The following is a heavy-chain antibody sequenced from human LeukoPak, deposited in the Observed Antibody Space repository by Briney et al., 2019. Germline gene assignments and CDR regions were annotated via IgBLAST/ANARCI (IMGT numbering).Heavy chain of an antibody. J-gene: IGHJ4*02. D-gene: IGHD6-6*01. Sequence: GGSLRLSCAASGFTFSSYAMHCVRQAPGKGLEYVSAISSNGGSTYYANSVKGRFTISRDNSKNTLYLQMGSLRAEDMAVYYCARSDSSSSFDYWGQGTLVTVSS. CDR2: ISSNGGST. CDR3: ARSDSSSSFDY. V-gene: IGHV3-64*01. CDR1: GFTFSSYA.